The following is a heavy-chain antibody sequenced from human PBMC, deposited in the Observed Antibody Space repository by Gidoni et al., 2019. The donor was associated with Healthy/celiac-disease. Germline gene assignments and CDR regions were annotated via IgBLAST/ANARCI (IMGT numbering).Heavy chain of an antibody. CDR1: AFTFSSYS. J-gene: IGHJ4*02. V-gene: IGHV3-21*01. D-gene: IGHD6-19*01. CDR3: ARDLSSSGWSLQSY. CDR2: ISSSSSYI. Sequence: EVQLVESGGGLVKPGGSLRLSWAASAFTFSSYSMNWVGQAPGKGLEWVSSISSSSSYIYYADSVKGRFTISRDNAKNSLYLQMNSLRAEDTAVYYCARDLSSSGWSLQSYWGQGTLVTVSS.